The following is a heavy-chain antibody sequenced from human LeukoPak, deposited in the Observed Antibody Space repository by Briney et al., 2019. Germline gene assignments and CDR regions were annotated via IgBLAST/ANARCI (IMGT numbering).Heavy chain of an antibody. D-gene: IGHD5-18*01. CDR2: INPNSGGT. Sequence: ASVKVSCKASGYTFTGYYMHWMRQAPGQGLEWMGWINPNSGGTNYAQKFQGRVTMTRDTSISTAYMELSRLRSDDTAVYYCARRYRLDYYYYYGMDVWGQGTTVTVSS. CDR3: ARRYRLDYYYYYGMDV. CDR1: GYTFTGYY. V-gene: IGHV1-2*02. J-gene: IGHJ6*02.